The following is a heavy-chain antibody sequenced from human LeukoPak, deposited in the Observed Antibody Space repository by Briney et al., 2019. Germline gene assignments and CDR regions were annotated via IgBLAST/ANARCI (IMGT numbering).Heavy chain of an antibody. Sequence: SVKVSCKASGGTFSSYAISWVRQAPGQGLEWMGGIIPIFGTANYAQKFQGRVTITADESTSTAYMELSSLRSEDTAMYYCARAPGDNWNDEDYWGQGTLVTVSS. CDR1: GGTFSSYA. V-gene: IGHV1-69*13. J-gene: IGHJ4*02. CDR3: ARAPGDNWNDEDY. CDR2: IIPIFGTA. D-gene: IGHD1-20*01.